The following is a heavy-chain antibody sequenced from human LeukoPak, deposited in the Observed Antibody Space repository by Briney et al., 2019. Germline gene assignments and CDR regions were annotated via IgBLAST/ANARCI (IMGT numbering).Heavy chain of an antibody. Sequence: GASLSFSCAASGFTFSSYAMSWVRQAPGKGLEGVSAINGSGGSSYYADSVKGRFTISRDNTKNTLDLQMNSLRAEDTAVYDCAKGDPDFWSGLYYFDYWGQGTLVTVSS. J-gene: IGHJ4*02. CDR2: INGSGGSS. CDR3: AKGDPDFWSGLYYFDY. D-gene: IGHD3-3*01. V-gene: IGHV3-23*01. CDR1: GFTFSSYA.